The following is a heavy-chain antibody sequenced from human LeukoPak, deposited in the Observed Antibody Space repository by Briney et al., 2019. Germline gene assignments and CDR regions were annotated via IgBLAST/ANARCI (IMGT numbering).Heavy chain of an antibody. CDR2: ISYDGSNK. CDR3: ARAVTTGGNFDY. D-gene: IGHD3-16*01. CDR1: GVTFSSYA. J-gene: IGHJ4*02. V-gene: IGHV3-30-3*01. Sequence: GGSLRLSCAVSGVTFSSYAMHWVRQAPGKGLEWVTFISYDGSNKYYADSVKGRFTISRDNSKNTLYLQMNSLKTEDTAVYYCARAVTTGGNFDYWGQGTLVTVSS.